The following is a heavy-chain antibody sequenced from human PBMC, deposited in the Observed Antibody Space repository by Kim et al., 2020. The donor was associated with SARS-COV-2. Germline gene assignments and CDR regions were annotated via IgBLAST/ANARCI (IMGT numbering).Heavy chain of an antibody. Sequence: ASVKVSCKASGYTFTGYYMHWVRQAPGQGLEWMGWINPNSGGTNYAQKFQGRVTMTRDTSISTAYMELSRLRSDDTAVYYCARDSRVRDEIVPAAIRGWFDPWGQGTLVTVSS. V-gene: IGHV1-2*02. CDR2: INPNSGGT. D-gene: IGHD2-2*01. J-gene: IGHJ5*02. CDR3: ARDSRVRDEIVPAAIRGWFDP. CDR1: GYTFTGYY.